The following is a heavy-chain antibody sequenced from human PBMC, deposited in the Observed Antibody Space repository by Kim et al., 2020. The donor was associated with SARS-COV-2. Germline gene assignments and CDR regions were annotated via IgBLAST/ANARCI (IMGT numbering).Heavy chain of an antibody. V-gene: IGHV3-30*01. CDR3: ARDSYGMDV. CDR2: SNK. Sequence: SNKSYVDSVKGRFTISRDNSKNTLYLQMNSRRAEDTAVYYCARDSYGMDVWGQGTTVTVSS. J-gene: IGHJ6*02.